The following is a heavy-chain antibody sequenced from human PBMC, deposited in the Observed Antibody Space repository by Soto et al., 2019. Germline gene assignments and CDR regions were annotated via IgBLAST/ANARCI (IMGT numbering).Heavy chain of an antibody. CDR2: INYSGST. V-gene: IGHV4-31*03. CDR1: GGSISSGGYY. J-gene: IGHJ3*02. CDR3: AGDILLWFGGLPPRAPDAFDI. Sequence: QLQLQESGPGLVKPSQTLSLTCTVSGGSISSGGYYWSWIRQHPGKGLEWIGNINYSGSTYSNPSLKGRATISVDTSKSQFSLKLSSVTAADTAVYYCAGDILLWFGGLPPRAPDAFDIWGQGTMVTVSS. D-gene: IGHD3-10*01.